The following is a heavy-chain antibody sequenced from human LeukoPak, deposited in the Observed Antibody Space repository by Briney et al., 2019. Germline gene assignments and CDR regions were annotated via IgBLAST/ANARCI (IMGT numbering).Heavy chain of an antibody. CDR2: ISAYNGNT. CDR1: GGTFSSYA. V-gene: IGHV1-18*01. J-gene: IGHJ4*02. CDR3: ARDEKWELRRYFDY. D-gene: IGHD1-26*01. Sequence: ASVKVSCKASGGTFSSYAISWVRQAPGQGLEWMGWISAYNGNTNYAQKLQGRVTMTTDTSTSTAYMELRSLRSDDTAVYYCARDEKWELRRYFDYWGQGTLVTVSS.